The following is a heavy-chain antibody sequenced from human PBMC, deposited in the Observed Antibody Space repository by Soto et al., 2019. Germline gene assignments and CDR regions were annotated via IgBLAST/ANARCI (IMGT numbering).Heavy chain of an antibody. CDR2: IFYSGAT. J-gene: IGHJ5*02. D-gene: IGHD3-3*01. CDR1: GVSITGGDYY. CDR3: ARVRDWFDP. Sequence: SETLSLTCTVSGVSITGGDYYWSWIRQAPGKGLEWIGDIFYSGATSYNPSLESRVTISLDRSKNQFSLKLDSVTAADTAVYYCARVRDWFDPWGQGTLVTVSS. V-gene: IGHV4-30-4*01.